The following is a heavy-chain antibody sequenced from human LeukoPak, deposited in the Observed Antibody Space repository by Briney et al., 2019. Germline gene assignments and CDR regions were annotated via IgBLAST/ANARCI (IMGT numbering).Heavy chain of an antibody. CDR1: GFTFSSYS. V-gene: IGHV3-21*01. CDR2: ISSSSSYI. D-gene: IGHD3-10*01. Sequence: GGSLRLSCAASGFTFSSYSMNWVRQAPGKGLEWVSPISSSSSYIYYADSVKGRFTISRDNAKNSLYLQMNSLRAEDTAVYYCARDSGSGSWPTYYFDYWGQGTLVTVSS. J-gene: IGHJ4*02. CDR3: ARDSGSGSWPTYYFDY.